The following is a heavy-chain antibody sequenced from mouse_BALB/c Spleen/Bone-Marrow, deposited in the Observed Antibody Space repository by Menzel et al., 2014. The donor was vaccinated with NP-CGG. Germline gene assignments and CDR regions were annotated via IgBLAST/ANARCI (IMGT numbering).Heavy chain of an antibody. V-gene: IGHV1S41*01. CDR3: ARGIYYGNYVYAMDY. J-gene: IGHJ4*01. CDR2: IAPGSGST. Sequence: DLVKPGASVKLSCKASGYTFTNYWINWIKQRPGQGLEWIGRIAPGSGSTYYNEMFKGKATLTVDTSSSTAHIQLSSLSSEDSAVYFCARGIYYGNYVYAMDYWGQGTSVTVSS. CDR1: GYTFTNYW. D-gene: IGHD2-1*01.